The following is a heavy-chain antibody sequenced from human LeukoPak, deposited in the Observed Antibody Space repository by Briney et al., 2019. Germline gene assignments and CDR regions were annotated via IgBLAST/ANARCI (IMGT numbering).Heavy chain of an antibody. CDR1: GFTFSSYW. D-gene: IGHD5/OR15-5a*01. J-gene: IGHJ1*01. CDR3: MGQNRVYFFGH. V-gene: IGHV3-7*01. CDR2: IRQDGSEK. Sequence: GGSLRLSCAASGFTFSSYWMTWGRQAPGKGLEWVANIRQDGSEKNYVDSVKGRFTISRDNAKNSLYLQMNSLRVEDTAVYFCMGQNRVYFFGHWGQGTLVTVSS.